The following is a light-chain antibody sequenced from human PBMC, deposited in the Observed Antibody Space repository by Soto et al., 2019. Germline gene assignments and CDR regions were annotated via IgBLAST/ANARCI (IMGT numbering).Light chain of an antibody. J-gene: IGKJ2*01. CDR3: HQYFSAPPYT. CDR2: GAS. Sequence: EIVLTQSPATLSLSPGERATLSCRASQSVSSSYLASYQQKPGQAPRLLIYGASSRATGIPDRFSGRGSGRDFTLTICRREPEDFAVYYWHQYFSAPPYTFGQGTQLEIK. CDR1: QSVSSSY. V-gene: IGKV3-20*01.